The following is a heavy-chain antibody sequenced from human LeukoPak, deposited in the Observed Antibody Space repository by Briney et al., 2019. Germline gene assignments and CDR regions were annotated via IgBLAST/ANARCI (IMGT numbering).Heavy chain of an antibody. J-gene: IGHJ4*02. CDR2: ITTSSSYI. CDR3: ARRGSGYTEPIDY. CDR1: RFTFSNYW. V-gene: IGHV3-21*01. D-gene: IGHD5-12*01. Sequence: GGSLRLSCAASRFTFSNYWMHWVRQAPGKGLEWVSSITTSSSYIYYADSVKGRFTISRDNARNSLYLQMDSLRGEGTAVYYCARRGSGYTEPIDYWGQGTLVIFSS.